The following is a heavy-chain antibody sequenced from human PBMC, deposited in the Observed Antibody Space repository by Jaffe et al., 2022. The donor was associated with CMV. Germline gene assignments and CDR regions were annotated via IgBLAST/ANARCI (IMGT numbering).Heavy chain of an antibody. CDR2: ISWNSGSI. V-gene: IGHV3-9*01. D-gene: IGHD5-18*01. CDR1: GFTFDDYA. J-gene: IGHJ4*02. CDR3: AKTDVDTAIGGPLGYFDY. Sequence: EVQLVESGGGLVQPGRSLRLSCAASGFTFDDYAMHWVRQAPGKGLEWVSGISWNSGSIGYADSVKGRFTISRDNAKNSLYLQMNSLRAEDTALYYCAKTDVDTAIGGPLGYFDYWGQGTLVTVSS.